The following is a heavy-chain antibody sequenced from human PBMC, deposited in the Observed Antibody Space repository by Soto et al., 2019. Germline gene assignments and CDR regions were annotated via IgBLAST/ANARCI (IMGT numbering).Heavy chain of an antibody. CDR2: IRSKANSYAT. J-gene: IGHJ6*02. D-gene: IGHD5-12*01. Sequence: EVQLVESGGGLVQPGGSLKLSCAASGFTFSGSAMHWVRQASGKGLEWVGRIRSKANSYATAYAASVKGRFTISRDDSQNTAYLQMNSLKTEDTAVYYCTSTVEMATITYYYYGMDVWGQGTTVTVSS. V-gene: IGHV3-73*02. CDR3: TSTVEMATITYYYYGMDV. CDR1: GFTFSGSA.